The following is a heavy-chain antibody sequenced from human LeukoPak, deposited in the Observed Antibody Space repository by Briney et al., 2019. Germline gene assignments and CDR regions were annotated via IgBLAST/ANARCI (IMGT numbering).Heavy chain of an antibody. D-gene: IGHD3-22*01. V-gene: IGHV3-53*01. CDR2: IYTGGNT. Sequence: GGSLRLSCAASGFTVDSNYLSWVRQAPGKGLEWVSTIYTGGNTYYAASVKGRFTISRGFSKNTVFLHMNSLRAEDTAMYYCARGDDSGYYDYFDYWGQGALVTVSS. J-gene: IGHJ4*02. CDR1: GFTVDSNY. CDR3: ARGDDSGYYDYFDY.